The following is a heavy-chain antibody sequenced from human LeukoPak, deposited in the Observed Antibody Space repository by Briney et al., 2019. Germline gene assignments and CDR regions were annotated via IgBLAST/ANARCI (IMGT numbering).Heavy chain of an antibody. D-gene: IGHD2-8*01. CDR2: INPSGSS. CDR3: ARDGGYCTNGVCLQNWFDP. CDR1: GGSLGVYY. V-gene: IGHV4-34*01. J-gene: IGHJ5*02. Sequence: SETLSLTCGVYGGSLGVYYWSWIRQSPGKGLEWIGEINPSGSSNYNASLKSRVTVSVDTSKNLFSLRLTSVTAADTAVYYCARDGGYCTNGVCLQNWFDPWGQGTPVTVSS.